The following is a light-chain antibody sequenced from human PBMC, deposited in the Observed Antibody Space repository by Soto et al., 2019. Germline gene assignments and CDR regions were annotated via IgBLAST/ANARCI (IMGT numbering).Light chain of an antibody. J-gene: IGLJ1*01. CDR1: NSSIGSNT. V-gene: IGLV1-44*01. CDR2: SNI. CDR3: AAWDASLNGYV. Sequence: QSVLTQPPSASGTPGQRVTISCSGSNSSIGSNTVNWYQQLPGTAPKLLIYSNIQRPSGVPDRFSGSKSGTSASLAISGLQSEDETDYYCAAWDASLNGYVFGTGTKVTVL.